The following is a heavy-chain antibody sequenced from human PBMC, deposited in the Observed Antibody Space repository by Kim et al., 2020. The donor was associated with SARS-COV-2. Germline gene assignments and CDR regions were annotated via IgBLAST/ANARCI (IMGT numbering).Heavy chain of an antibody. CDR2: IWYDGSNK. D-gene: IGHD5-12*01. Sequence: GGSLRLSCAASGFTFSSYGMHWVRQAPGKGLEWVAVIWYDGSNKYYADSVKGRFTISRDNSKNTLYLQMNSLRAEDTAVYYCAGDFTPISAFDIWGQGTMVTVSS. CDR1: GFTFSSYG. CDR3: AGDFTPISAFDI. J-gene: IGHJ3*02. V-gene: IGHV3-33*01.